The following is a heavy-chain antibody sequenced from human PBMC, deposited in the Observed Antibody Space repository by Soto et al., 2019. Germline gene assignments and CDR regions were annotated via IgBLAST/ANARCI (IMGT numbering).Heavy chain of an antibody. Sequence: QVQLVQSGAEVKKPGASVKVSCKASGYTFTSYGISWVRQAPGQGLEWMGWISAYNGNTNYAQKLQGRVTMTTDTATNTAYMELRSLRSDDTAVYYCARRWGLQLRYYYRMDLWGQGNTVTGSS. CDR3: ARRWGLQLRYYYRMDL. J-gene: IGHJ6*02. D-gene: IGHD2-15*01. CDR1: GYTFTSYG. CDR2: ISAYNGNT. V-gene: IGHV1-18*01.